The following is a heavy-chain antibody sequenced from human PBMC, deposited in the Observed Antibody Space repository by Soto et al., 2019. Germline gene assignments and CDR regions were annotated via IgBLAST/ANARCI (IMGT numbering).Heavy chain of an antibody. CDR2: VNPILSMS. Sequence: GASVKVSCKASGYTFSFYTINWVRQAPGLGLEWMGRVNPILSMSNYAQKFQGRVTMTADKSTSTAYMELSSLRSEDTAVYYCARDGVHDYSVFWGQGTLVTVS. CDR1: GYTFSFYT. CDR3: ARDGVHDYSVF. D-gene: IGHD3-16*01. J-gene: IGHJ4*02. V-gene: IGHV1-69*04.